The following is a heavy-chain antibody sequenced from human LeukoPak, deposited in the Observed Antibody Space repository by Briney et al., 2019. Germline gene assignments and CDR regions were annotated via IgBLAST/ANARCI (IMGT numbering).Heavy chain of an antibody. CDR3: ARGKITMIVDGSFDY. Sequence: ASVKVSCKASGYTFTSYGISLVRQAPGQGLEWMGWISAYNGNTNYAQKLQGRVTMTTDTSTSTAYMELRSLRSDDTAVYYCARGKITMIVDGSFDYWGQGTLVTVSS. CDR1: GYTFTSYG. V-gene: IGHV1-18*01. CDR2: ISAYNGNT. J-gene: IGHJ4*02. D-gene: IGHD3-22*01.